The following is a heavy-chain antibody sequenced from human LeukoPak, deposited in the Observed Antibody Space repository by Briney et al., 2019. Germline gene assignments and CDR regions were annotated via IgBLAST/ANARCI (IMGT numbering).Heavy chain of an antibody. J-gene: IGHJ4*02. V-gene: IGHV4-30-2*01. CDR2: IYHSGST. D-gene: IGHD3-10*01. CDR3: ARDRPYGSGSFDY. CDR1: GGSISSGGYY. Sequence: KTSETLSLTCTVSGGSISSGGYYWSWIRQPPGKGLEWIGYIYHSGSTYYNPSLKSRVTISVDRSKNQFSLKLSSVTAADTAVYYCARDRPYGSGSFDYWGQGTLVTVSS.